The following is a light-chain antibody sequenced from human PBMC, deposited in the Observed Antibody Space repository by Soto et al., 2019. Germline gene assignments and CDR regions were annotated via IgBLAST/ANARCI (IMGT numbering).Light chain of an antibody. Sequence: DVVMTQSPLSLPVTLGQPASISCRSSQSLIHSDGNTYLNWFQQRPGQSPRRLIYKVSDRDSGVPDRLSGSGSGTDFTLKISRVEAEDVGVDYCMQGTHWPWTFGQGTKVEIK. CDR1: QSLIHSDGNTY. V-gene: IGKV2-30*02. J-gene: IGKJ1*01. CDR3: MQGTHWPWT. CDR2: KVS.